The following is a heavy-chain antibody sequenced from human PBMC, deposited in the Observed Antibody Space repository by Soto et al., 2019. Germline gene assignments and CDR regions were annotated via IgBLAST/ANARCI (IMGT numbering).Heavy chain of an antibody. CDR1: GFTFSSYS. CDR2: ISSSSSTI. D-gene: IGHD4-17*01. CDR3: ASLGVGDLESYYYYYYMDV. J-gene: IGHJ6*03. V-gene: IGHV3-48*01. Sequence: GGSLRLSCAASGFTFSSYSMNWVRQAPGKGLEWVSYISSSSSTIYYADSVKGRFTISRDNAKNSLYLQMNSLRAEDTAVYYCASLGVGDLESYYYYYYMDVWGKGTTVTVSS.